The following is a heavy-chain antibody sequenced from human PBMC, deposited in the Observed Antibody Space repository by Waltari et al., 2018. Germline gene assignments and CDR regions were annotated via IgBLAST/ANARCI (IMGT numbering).Heavy chain of an antibody. CDR2: ISHGGAT. Sequence: QVQLQESGPGLVKPSETLSLTCSVSGYSISSGYYWGWIRQPPGQGLEWIVSISHGGATYYNPSLKSRVTMSADASKNQFSLKLSSVTASDTAVYYCAREEYSGSFHTEYWGQGTLVTVSS. D-gene: IGHD1-26*01. V-gene: IGHV4-38-2*02. CDR1: GYSISSGYY. CDR3: AREEYSGSFHTEY. J-gene: IGHJ4*02.